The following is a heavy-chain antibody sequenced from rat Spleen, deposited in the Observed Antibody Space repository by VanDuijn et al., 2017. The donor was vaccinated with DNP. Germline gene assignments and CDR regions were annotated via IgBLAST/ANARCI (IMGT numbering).Heavy chain of an antibody. J-gene: IGHJ3*01. CDR1: GFTFNNYY. D-gene: IGHD1-1*01. V-gene: IGHV5-31*01. Sequence: EVQLMESGGDLVQPGKSLKLSCAASGFTFNNYYMTWIRQVPGTGLEWVASISNGGGSTYYPDSVKGRFTISRDNARNTLYLQMDSLRSEDTATYYCATHSGWFAYWGQGTLVTVSS. CDR3: ATHSGWFAY. CDR2: ISNGGGST.